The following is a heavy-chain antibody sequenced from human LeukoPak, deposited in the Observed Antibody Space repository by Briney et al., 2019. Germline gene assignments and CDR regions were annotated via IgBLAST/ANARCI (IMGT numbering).Heavy chain of an antibody. CDR1: GFPFSSYT. Sequence: GESLRLSCAASGFPFSSYTMYWVRQAPGKGLEWVSGITGGSVTIHYADSVKGRFTISRDNSKNMVYLQMNSPRVDDTAVYYCAKLVGASPSDYWGQGTLVTVSS. CDR2: ITGGSVTI. V-gene: IGHV3-23*01. CDR3: AKLVGASPSDY. J-gene: IGHJ4*02. D-gene: IGHD1-26*01.